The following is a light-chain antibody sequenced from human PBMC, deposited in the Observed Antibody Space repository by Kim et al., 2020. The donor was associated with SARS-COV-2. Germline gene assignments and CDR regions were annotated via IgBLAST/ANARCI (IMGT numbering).Light chain of an antibody. CDR1: QGISSW. CDR2: EAS. J-gene: IGKJ1*01. Sequence: ASVGDRVTITCRASQGISSWLAWYQQKPGKAPKLLIYEASNLESGVPSRFSGSGSGTEFTLTISSLQPDDFATYYCQQYNSYSWTFGEGTKVEIK. V-gene: IGKV1-5*03. CDR3: QQYNSYSWT.